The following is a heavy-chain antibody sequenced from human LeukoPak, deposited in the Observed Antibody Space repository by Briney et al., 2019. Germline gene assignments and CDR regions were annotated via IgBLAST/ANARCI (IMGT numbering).Heavy chain of an antibody. CDR2: ISYDGSNK. V-gene: IGHV3-30*18. D-gene: IGHD3-22*01. Sequence: PGRSLRLSCAASGFTFSSYGMHWVRQAPGKGLEWVAVISYDGSNKYYADSVKGRFTISRDNSKNTLYLQMNSPRAEDTAVYYCAKDTYYYDSSGYPHPDYWGQGTLVTVSS. CDR1: GFTFSSYG. J-gene: IGHJ4*02. CDR3: AKDTYYYDSSGYPHPDY.